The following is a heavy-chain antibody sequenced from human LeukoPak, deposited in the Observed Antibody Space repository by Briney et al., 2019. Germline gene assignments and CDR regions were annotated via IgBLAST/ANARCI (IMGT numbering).Heavy chain of an antibody. CDR3: ARGAEYSSSPFDY. CDR2: IYYSGST. J-gene: IGHJ4*02. V-gene: IGHV4-31*03. Sequence: PSETLSLTCTASDGSLSRAVYYWSWIRHHPGKGLEWIGKIYYSGSTYYNPSLQSRATISVDRSKNQFSLKLTSVTAADTAVYYCARGAEYSSSPFDYWGQGNLVTVSS. D-gene: IGHD6-6*01. CDR1: DGSLSRAVYY.